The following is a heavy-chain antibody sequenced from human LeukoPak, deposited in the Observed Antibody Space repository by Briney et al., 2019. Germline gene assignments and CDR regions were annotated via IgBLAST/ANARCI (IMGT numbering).Heavy chain of an antibody. Sequence: GGSLRLSXAASRFTFSSYAMSWVRQAPGKGLEWLSAISGSGGSTYYADSVKGRFTISRDNSKNTLYLQMNSLRAEDTAVYYCAKEPRIAVARPYPSWGQGTLVTVSS. CDR2: ISGSGGST. D-gene: IGHD6-19*01. J-gene: IGHJ5*02. CDR3: AKEPRIAVARPYPS. V-gene: IGHV3-23*01. CDR1: RFTFSSYA.